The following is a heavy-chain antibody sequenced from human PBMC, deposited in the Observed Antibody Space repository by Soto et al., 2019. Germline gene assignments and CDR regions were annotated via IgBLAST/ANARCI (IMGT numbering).Heavy chain of an antibody. Sequence: VQLVESGGGWGKPGGSLRLSCAASGFTFSDYYMSWIRQAPGKGLEWVSYISSSSSYTNYADSVKGRFTISRDNAKNSLYLQMNSLRAEDTAVYYCARIIAAAGGRRYFDLWGRGTLVTVSS. CDR3: ARIIAAAGGRRYFDL. D-gene: IGHD6-13*01. CDR2: ISSSSSYT. J-gene: IGHJ2*01. CDR1: GFTFSDYY. V-gene: IGHV3-11*05.